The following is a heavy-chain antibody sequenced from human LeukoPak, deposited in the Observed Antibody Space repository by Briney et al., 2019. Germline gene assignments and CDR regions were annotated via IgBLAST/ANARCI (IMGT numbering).Heavy chain of an antibody. CDR2: ITGGGSTT. CDR3: AKEGSSWNVDY. V-gene: IGHV3-23*01. Sequence: GGSLRLSCAASGFTFSTYAMSWVRQAPGKGLEWVSTITGGGSTTYYADSVKGRFTISRDNSKNTVYLQMNSLRPEDTAVYYCAKEGSSWNVDYWGQGTLVTVSS. CDR1: GFTFSTYA. D-gene: IGHD6-13*01. J-gene: IGHJ4*02.